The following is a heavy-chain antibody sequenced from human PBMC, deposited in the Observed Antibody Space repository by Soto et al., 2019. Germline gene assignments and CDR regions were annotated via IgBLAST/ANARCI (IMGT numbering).Heavy chain of an antibody. V-gene: IGHV3-30*02. CDR1: GFTFCTYG. Sequence: GGSLRLSCAASGFTFCTYGLHWVRQAPGKGLEWVALIWSDGTNKYYADSVKGRFTISRDNSKKTLYLQMNSLRAEDTAVYYYAKGTTSGSYSPPTPVHFDYWGQGTLVTVSS. CDR3: AKGTTSGSYSPPTPVHFDY. CDR2: IWSDGTNK. J-gene: IGHJ4*02. D-gene: IGHD1-26*01.